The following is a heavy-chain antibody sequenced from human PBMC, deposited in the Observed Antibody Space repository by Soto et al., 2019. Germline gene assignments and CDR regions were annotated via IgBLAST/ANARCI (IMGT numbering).Heavy chain of an antibody. CDR1: GFTFSNYW. CDR2: INGDGTYT. Sequence: EVLLVASGGGLVQPGGSLRLSCAASGFTFSNYWMYWFRQAPGKGLVWLSRINGDGTYTSYADSVKGRFTISRDNAKNTLYLQMHSLRAEATALYYCARAVDHMIPTAYWGQGPLVTVSS. J-gene: IGHJ4*02. V-gene: IGHV3-74*01. CDR3: ARAVDHMIPTAY. D-gene: IGHD3-22*01.